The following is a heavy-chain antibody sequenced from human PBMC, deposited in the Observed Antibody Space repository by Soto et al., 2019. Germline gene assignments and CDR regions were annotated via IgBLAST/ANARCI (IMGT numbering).Heavy chain of an antibody. J-gene: IGHJ5*02. V-gene: IGHV4-30-4*01. D-gene: IGHD2-2*01. CDR2: IYYSGST. Sequence: KTSETLSLTCTVSGGSISSGDYYWSWIRQPPGKDLEWIGYIYYSGSTYYNPSLKGRVTISMDTSKNQFSLKLSSVTAADTAVYYCVRETCTSASCPWGWFDPWGQGTLVTVSS. CDR1: GGSISSGDYY. CDR3: VRETCTSASCPWGWFDP.